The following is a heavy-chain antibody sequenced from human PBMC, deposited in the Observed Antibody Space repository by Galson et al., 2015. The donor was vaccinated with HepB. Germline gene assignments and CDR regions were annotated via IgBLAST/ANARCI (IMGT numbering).Heavy chain of an antibody. Sequence: SLRLSCAASGFTFSNAWMSWVRQAPGKGLEWVGRVKSKTDGGTTDYAAPVKGRFTISRDDSKNTLYLQMNSLKTEDTAVYYCTTDFDYSDAFDIWGQGTMVTVSS. CDR1: GFTFSNAW. CDR2: VKSKTDGGTT. J-gene: IGHJ3*02. V-gene: IGHV3-15*01. D-gene: IGHD5-12*01. CDR3: TTDFDYSDAFDI.